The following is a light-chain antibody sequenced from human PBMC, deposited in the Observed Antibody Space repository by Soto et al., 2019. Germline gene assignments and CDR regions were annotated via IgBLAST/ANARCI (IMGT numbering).Light chain of an antibody. CDR1: QSVSSY. V-gene: IGKV3-11*01. Sequence: EIVLTQSPATLSLSPGERATLSCRASQSVSSYLAWYQQKPGQAPRLLIYDASNRATGIPARFSGSGSGTDFTLTISSLEPEDFAVYYCQQRSNWPPLTFGGETKVAIK. J-gene: IGKJ4*01. CDR3: QQRSNWPPLT. CDR2: DAS.